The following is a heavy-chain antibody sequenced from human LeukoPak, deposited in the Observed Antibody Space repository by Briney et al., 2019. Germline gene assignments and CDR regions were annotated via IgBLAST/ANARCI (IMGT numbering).Heavy chain of an antibody. J-gene: IGHJ4*02. CDR3: ARVGKSGSYYYFDY. V-gene: IGHV3-11*06. D-gene: IGHD1-26*01. CDR1: GFVFSDYY. Sequence: GGSLRLSCAASGFVFSDYYMSWFRQAPGKGLEWLAYISGSGTYTDYADSVKGRFTISRDNAKNSLYLQMTILTAEDTAVYYCARVGKSGSYYYFDYWGQGTLVTVSS. CDR2: ISGSGTYT.